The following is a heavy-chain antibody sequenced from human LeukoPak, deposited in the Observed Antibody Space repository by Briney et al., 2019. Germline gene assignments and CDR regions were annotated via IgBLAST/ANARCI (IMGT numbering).Heavy chain of an antibody. D-gene: IGHD6-19*01. CDR1: GLTFSTSG. J-gene: IGHJ4*02. V-gene: IGHV3-30*02. CDR3: AREGGITVAGKFDS. Sequence: GGSPRLSCAASGLTFSTSGMHWVRQAPGKGLEWVAFIQYDESDKYYADSVRGRFTISRDNSKNTLYLQMNSLRAEDTAVYYCAREGGITVAGKFDSWGQGTLVTVSS. CDR2: IQYDESDK.